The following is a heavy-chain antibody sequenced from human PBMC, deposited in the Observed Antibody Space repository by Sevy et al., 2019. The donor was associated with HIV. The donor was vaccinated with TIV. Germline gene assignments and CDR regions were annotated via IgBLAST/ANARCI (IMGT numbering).Heavy chain of an antibody. CDR1: GFSFRNAW. CDR3: AAGVGSSDFDY. CDR2: IKSKTDGGTR. V-gene: IGHV3-15*01. Sequence: GGSLRLSCAASGFSFRNAWMSWVRQAPGKGLEWVGRIKSKTDGGTRDFAAPGRVRFIISRDDSKNMLYLQMSSLKIEDTAYYYCAAGVGSSDFDYWGRGILVTVSS. J-gene: IGHJ4*02. D-gene: IGHD1-26*01.